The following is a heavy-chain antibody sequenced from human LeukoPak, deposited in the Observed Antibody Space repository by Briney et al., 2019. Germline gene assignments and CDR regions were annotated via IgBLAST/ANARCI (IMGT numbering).Heavy chain of an antibody. CDR3: ARRNSRITIFGVVNGYNWFDP. J-gene: IGHJ5*02. CDR2: IYYTGRT. Sequence: SETLSLTCIVSGGSISSGDFHWSWVRQPPGKGLEWIGYIYYTGRTYYNPSLKSRVTISVDTSKSQFSLKLSSVTAADTAVYYCARRNSRITIFGVVNGYNWFDPWGQGTLVTVSS. D-gene: IGHD3-3*01. CDR1: GGSISSGDFH. V-gene: IGHV4-30-4*01.